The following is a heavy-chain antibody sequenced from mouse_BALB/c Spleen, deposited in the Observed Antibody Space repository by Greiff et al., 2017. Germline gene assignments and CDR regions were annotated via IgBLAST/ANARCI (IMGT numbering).Heavy chain of an antibody. D-gene: IGHD1-1*01. CDR2: ISSGGSYT. V-gene: IGHV5-6-4*01. CDR3: TREFITTVNYFDY. Sequence: DVKLVESGGGLVKPGGSLKLSCAASGFTFSSYTMSWVRQTPEKRLEWVATISSGGSYTYYPDSVKGRFTISRDNAKNTLYLQMSSLKSEDTAMYYCTREFITTVNYFDYWGQGTTLTVSS. CDR1: GFTFSSYT. J-gene: IGHJ2*01.